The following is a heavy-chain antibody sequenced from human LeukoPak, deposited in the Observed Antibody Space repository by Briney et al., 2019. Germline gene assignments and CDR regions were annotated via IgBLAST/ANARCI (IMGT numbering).Heavy chain of an antibody. V-gene: IGHV3-72*01. CDR3: ARSTVTIDY. D-gene: IGHD4-11*01. J-gene: IGHJ4*02. CDR1: GFTFSDHY. Sequence: GGSLRLSCAASGFTFSDHYMDWVRQAPGKGLEWVGRTRNKAHSYTTEYAASVKGRFTISRDDSKNSLYLQMNSLKTEDTAVYHCARSTVTIDYWGQGTLVTVSS. CDR2: TRNKAHSYTT.